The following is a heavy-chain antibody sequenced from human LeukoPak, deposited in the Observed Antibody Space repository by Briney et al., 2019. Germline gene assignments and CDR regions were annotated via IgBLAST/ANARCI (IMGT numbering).Heavy chain of an antibody. CDR1: GFTFTSYG. Sequence: GGSLRLSCTASGFTFTSYGMNWVRQAPGKGLEWVSFIDTSGSYIYYGDSLKGRVTISRDNAKNSLYLQMNGLRAEDTAVYYCAIGRSITLLRGVAMSDGFDIWGQGAMVTVSS. CDR3: AIGRSITLLRGVAMSDGFDI. D-gene: IGHD3-10*01. J-gene: IGHJ3*02. V-gene: IGHV3-21*01. CDR2: IDTSGSYI.